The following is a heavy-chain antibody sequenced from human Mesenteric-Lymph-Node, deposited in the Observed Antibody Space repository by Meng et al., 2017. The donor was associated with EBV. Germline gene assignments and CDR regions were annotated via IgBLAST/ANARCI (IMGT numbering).Heavy chain of an antibody. CDR3: ARRGKVGAGY. CDR1: GGSFSGYY. CDR2: INHSGST. V-gene: IGHV4-34*01. Sequence: QVQRQQWGAGLLKPSETLSLTCAVYGGSFSGYYWSGIRQPPGKGLEWIGEINHSGSTNYNPSLKSRVTISVDTSKNQFSLKLSSVTAADTAVYYCARRGKVGAGYWGQGTLVTVSS. D-gene: IGHD1-26*01. J-gene: IGHJ4*02.